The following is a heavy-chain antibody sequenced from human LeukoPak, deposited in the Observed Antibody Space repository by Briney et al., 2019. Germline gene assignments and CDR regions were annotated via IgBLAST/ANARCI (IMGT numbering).Heavy chain of an antibody. CDR2: ISYDGSNK. Sequence: GGSLRLSCAASEFTFSSYGMHWVRQAPGKGLEWVAVISYDGSNKYYEDSVKGRFTISRDSSKNTVYLEMNSLRPEDTAVYYCARDKAFYSDYWGQGTLVTVSS. CDR3: ARDKAFYSDY. J-gene: IGHJ4*02. V-gene: IGHV3-30*03. CDR1: EFTFSSYG.